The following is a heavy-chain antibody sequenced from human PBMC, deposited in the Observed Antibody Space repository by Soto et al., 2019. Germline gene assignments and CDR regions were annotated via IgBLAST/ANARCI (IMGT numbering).Heavy chain of an antibody. V-gene: IGHV1-3*01. CDR2: INAGNGNT. CDR3: ARDFRGHYYYYYMDV. Sequence: QVQLVQSGAEVKKPGASVKVSCKASGYTFTSYAMHWVRQAPGQRLEWMGWINAGNGNTKYSQKFQGRVTITRDTSASTAYMELSSLRSEDTAVYYCARDFRGHYYYYYMDVWGKGTTVTVSS. J-gene: IGHJ6*03. CDR1: GYTFTSYA.